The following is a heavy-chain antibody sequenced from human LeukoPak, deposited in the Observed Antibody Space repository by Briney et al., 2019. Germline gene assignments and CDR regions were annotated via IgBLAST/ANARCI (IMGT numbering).Heavy chain of an antibody. CDR3: ARCYYDNSGYSNPFDY. D-gene: IGHD3-22*01. Sequence: SETLSLTCTVSGGSISSLYWSWLRQPPGKGLEWIGYVHHSGSTNYNPSLKSRVTISIDTSKNQFSLKLSPVTAADTAVYYCARCYYDNSGYSNPFDYWGQGTLVTVSS. CDR1: GGSISSLY. J-gene: IGHJ4*02. V-gene: IGHV4-59*11. CDR2: VHHSGST.